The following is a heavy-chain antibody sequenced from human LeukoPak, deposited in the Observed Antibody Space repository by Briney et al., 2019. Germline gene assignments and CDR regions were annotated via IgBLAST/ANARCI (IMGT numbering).Heavy chain of an antibody. J-gene: IGHJ4*02. Sequence: GASVKVSCKASGYTFTSFGFSWVRQAPGQGLEWMGWINNQDENTNYAQKFQDRFIMTTDTSTNTARMELRSLRPEDTAVYYCTRDGDGRRWSDMMDSWGQGTLVIVSS. CDR1: GYTFTSFG. D-gene: IGHD2-15*01. CDR2: INNQDENT. V-gene: IGHV1-18*01. CDR3: TRDGDGRRWSDMMDS.